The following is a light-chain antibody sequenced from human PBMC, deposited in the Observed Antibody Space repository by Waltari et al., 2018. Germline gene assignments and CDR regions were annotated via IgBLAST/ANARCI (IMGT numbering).Light chain of an antibody. CDR2: YDN. CDR3: QVWDSSINVV. CDR1: KLGRKS. J-gene: IGLJ2*01. V-gene: IGLV3-21*01. Sequence: SYVLTQPPSVSVAPGGTATISCGADKLGRKSVHWYQQKAGQAPALVIFYDNERPPGISERFSGSNSGNTATLTISEVEVGDEADYHCQVWDSSINVVFGGGTKLTVL.